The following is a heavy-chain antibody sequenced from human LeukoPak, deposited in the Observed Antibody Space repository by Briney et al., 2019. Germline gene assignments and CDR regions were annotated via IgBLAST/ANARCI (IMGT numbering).Heavy chain of an antibody. J-gene: IGHJ3*02. V-gene: IGHV3-64*01. CDR1: GFTFSSYA. CDR2: ISSNGGST. D-gene: IGHD2-15*01. Sequence: GGSLRLSCAASGFTFSSYAMDCVRQAPGKGLEYVSAISSNGGSTYYANSVKGRFTISRDNARNSLYLQMNSLRAEDTAFYYCARDSIVDGALDIWGQGTMVTVSS. CDR3: ARDSIVDGALDI.